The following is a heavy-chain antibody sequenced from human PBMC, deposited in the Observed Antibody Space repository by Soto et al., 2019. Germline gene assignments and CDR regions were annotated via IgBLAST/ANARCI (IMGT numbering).Heavy chain of an antibody. CDR1: GDSVSSDITS. CDR3: ARGNALDV. Sequence: QGQLQQSGPGLVKPSQTLSLTCAISGDSVSSDITSWNWIRQSPSRGLEWLGRTYYRSKWFHDYAVSVKSRNTINPDTSKNQFSLELNSMTPEDTAVYYCARGNALDVWGQGTVVTVSS. J-gene: IGHJ3*01. D-gene: IGHD3-10*01. V-gene: IGHV6-1*01. CDR2: TYYRSKWFH.